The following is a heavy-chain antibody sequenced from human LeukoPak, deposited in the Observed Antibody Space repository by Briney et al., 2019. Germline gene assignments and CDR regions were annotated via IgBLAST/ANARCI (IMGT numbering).Heavy chain of an antibody. CDR1: GGSISSGSYY. D-gene: IGHD2-21*01. Sequence: SQTLSLTCTVSGGSISSGSYYWSWIRQPAGKGLEWIGRIYTSGSTNYNPSLKSRVTISVDTSKNQFSLKLSSVTAADTAVYYCARHPFVVVINYWGQGTLVTVSS. CDR2: IYTSGST. J-gene: IGHJ4*02. V-gene: IGHV4-61*02. CDR3: ARHPFVVVINY.